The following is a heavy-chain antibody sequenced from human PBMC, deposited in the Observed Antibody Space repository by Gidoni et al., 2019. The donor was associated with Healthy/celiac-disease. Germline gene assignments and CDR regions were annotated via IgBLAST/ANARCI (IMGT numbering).Heavy chain of an antibody. J-gene: IGHJ4*02. Sequence: QVQLVESGGGVVQPGRSLRLSCAASGFTFSSYGMHWVRQAPGKGLEWVAVISYDGSNKYYADSVKGRFTISRDNSKNTLYLQMNSLRAEDTAVYYCAKDLDGYSSQYYFDYWGQGTLVTVSS. V-gene: IGHV3-30*18. CDR3: AKDLDGYSSQYYFDY. CDR1: GFTFSSYG. D-gene: IGHD6-13*01. CDR2: ISYDGSNK.